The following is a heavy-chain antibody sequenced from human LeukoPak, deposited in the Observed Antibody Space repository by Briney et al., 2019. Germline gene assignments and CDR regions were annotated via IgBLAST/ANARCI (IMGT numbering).Heavy chain of an antibody. Sequence: PSETLSLTCAVYGGSFSGYYWSWIRQPPGKGLEWIGEINHSGSTNYNPSLKSRVTISVDTSKNQFSLKLSSVTAADTAVYYCARVGFEGAKKWYFDYWGQGTLVTVSS. CDR1: GGSFSGYY. V-gene: IGHV4-34*01. J-gene: IGHJ4*02. CDR2: INHSGST. CDR3: ARVGFEGAKKWYFDY. D-gene: IGHD3-16*01.